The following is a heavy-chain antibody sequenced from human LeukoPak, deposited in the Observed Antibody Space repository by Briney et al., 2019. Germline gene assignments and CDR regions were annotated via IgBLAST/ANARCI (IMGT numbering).Heavy chain of an antibody. CDR2: INPSGGST. J-gene: IGHJ4*02. Sequence: ASVKVSCKASGYTFTSYYMHWVRQAPGQGLEWMGIINPSGGSTSYAQKFQGRVTMTRDMSTSTVYMELSSLRPEDTAVYYCAREDAGSGWYDYWGQGTLVTVSS. V-gene: IGHV1-46*01. CDR3: AREDAGSGWYDY. CDR1: GYTFTSYY. D-gene: IGHD6-19*01.